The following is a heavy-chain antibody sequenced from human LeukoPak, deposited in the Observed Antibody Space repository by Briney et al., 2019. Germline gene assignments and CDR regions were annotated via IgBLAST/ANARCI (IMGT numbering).Heavy chain of an antibody. CDR2: IYYSGTT. CDR3: ARGPGSGWYDY. Sequence: PSETLSLTCTVSGGSISGYYWSWIQQPPGKGLEWIGYIYYSGTTNYNPSLKSRVTISVDTSRNQFSLKMSSVTAADTAVYYCARGPGSGWYDYWGQGTLVTVSS. J-gene: IGHJ4*02. CDR1: GGSISGYY. V-gene: IGHV4-59*01. D-gene: IGHD6-19*01.